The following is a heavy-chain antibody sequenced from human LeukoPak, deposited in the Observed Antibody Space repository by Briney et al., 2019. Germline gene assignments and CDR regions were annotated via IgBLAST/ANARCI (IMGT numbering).Heavy chain of an antibody. Sequence: GQSLKISGRVSGYSFTGYWIGWVRQMPGKGLEWMGIIYPGDSDTRYSPSFQGQVTISADKSISTAYLQWSSLKASDTAMYYCASRGVVAATRAFDIWGQGTMVTVSS. CDR3: ASRGVVAATRAFDI. CDR1: GYSFTGYW. CDR2: IYPGDSDT. J-gene: IGHJ3*02. V-gene: IGHV5-51*01. D-gene: IGHD2-15*01.